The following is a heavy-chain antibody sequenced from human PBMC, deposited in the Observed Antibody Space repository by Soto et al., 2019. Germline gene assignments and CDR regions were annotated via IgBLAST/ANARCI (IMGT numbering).Heavy chain of an antibody. Sequence: SETLSLTCTVSGGSISSGDYYWSWIRQPPGKGLEWIGYIYYSGSTYYNPSLKSRVTISVDTSKNQFSLKLSSVTAADTAVYYCARDRGYSYGTFDYWGQGTLVTVSS. CDR2: IYYSGST. V-gene: IGHV4-30-4*01. D-gene: IGHD5-18*01. CDR1: GGSISSGDYY. J-gene: IGHJ4*02. CDR3: ARDRGYSYGTFDY.